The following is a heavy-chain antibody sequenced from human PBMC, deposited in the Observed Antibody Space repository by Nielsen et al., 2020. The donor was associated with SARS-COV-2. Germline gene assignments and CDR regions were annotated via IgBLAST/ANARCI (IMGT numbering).Heavy chain of an antibody. CDR1: GFTFSSNW. J-gene: IGHJ6*02. Sequence: GESLKISCAASGFTFSSNWMHWVRQAPGKGLEWVSGINWNGGSTGYADSVKGRFTISRDNAKNSLYLQMNSLRAEDTALYHCARGSSSWTQYKYGMDVWGQGTTVTVSS. CDR3: ARGSSSWTQYKYGMDV. D-gene: IGHD6-13*01. CDR2: INWNGGST. V-gene: IGHV3-20*01.